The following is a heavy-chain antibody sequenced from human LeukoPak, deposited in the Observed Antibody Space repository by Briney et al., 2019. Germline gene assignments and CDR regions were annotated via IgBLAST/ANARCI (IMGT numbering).Heavy chain of an antibody. CDR2: IYHSGST. V-gene: IGHV4-59*01. CDR1: GGSISSYY. Sequence: SETLSLTCTVSGGSISSYYWSWIRQPPGKGLEWIGYIYHSGSTNYNPSLKSRVTISVDTSKNQFSLKLSSVTAADTAVYYCARAPSGWFPFDYWGQGTLVTVSS. CDR3: ARAPSGWFPFDY. J-gene: IGHJ4*02. D-gene: IGHD6-19*01.